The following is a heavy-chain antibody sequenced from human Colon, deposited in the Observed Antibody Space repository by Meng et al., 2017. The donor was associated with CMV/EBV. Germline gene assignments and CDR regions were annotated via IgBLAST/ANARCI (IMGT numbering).Heavy chain of an antibody. D-gene: IGHD3-22*01. V-gene: IGHV1-18*01. J-gene: IGHJ5*02. CDR3: ARGGRRRNSDGRGYSLIWFDP. CDR1: GYTFTSYG. CDR2: ISAYNGNT. Sequence: ASVKVSCKASGYTFTSYGISWVRQAPGQGLEWMGWISAYNGNTNYAQKLQGRVTMTTDTSTSTAYMELRSLRSDDTAVYYCARGGRRRNSDGRGYSLIWFDPWGQGTLVTVSS.